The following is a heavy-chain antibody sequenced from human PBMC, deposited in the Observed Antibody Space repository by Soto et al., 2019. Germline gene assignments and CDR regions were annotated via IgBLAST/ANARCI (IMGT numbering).Heavy chain of an antibody. CDR2: IYYSGST. V-gene: IGHV4-39*01. D-gene: IGHD3-16*01. CDR3: ARHGVTDYFDY. J-gene: IGHJ4*02. CDR1: AASISTYY. Sequence: QVQLQESGPGLVKPSETLSLTCTVSAASISTYYWSWIRQPPGKGLEWIGSIYYSGSTYYNPSLKSRVTISVDTSKNQFSLKLSSVTAADTAVYYCARHGVTDYFDYWGQGTLVTVSS.